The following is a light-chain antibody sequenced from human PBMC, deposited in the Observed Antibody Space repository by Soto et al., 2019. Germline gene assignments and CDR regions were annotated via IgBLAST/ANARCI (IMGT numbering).Light chain of an antibody. Sequence: DIQMTQSPSSVSASVGDRVTITCRASQDNSSWLAWYQQKPGKAPKLLIDAASSLQSGVPSRFSGSGSGSDFTLTVSSLQPEDFATYYCQQANSFPYTFGQGTKLEIK. CDR1: QDNSSW. CDR3: QQANSFPYT. CDR2: AAS. V-gene: IGKV1-12*01. J-gene: IGKJ2*01.